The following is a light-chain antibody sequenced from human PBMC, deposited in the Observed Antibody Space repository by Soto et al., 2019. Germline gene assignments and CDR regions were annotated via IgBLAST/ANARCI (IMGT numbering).Light chain of an antibody. Sequence: DIQMTQSPSSLSASVGDRFTITCRASQSISSYLNWCQQKPGKAPKLLIYAASSLQSGVPSRFSGSGSGTEFTLTISSLQSEDFAVYYCQQYHYWWTFGQGTKVDIK. CDR1: QSISSY. CDR3: QQYHYWWT. J-gene: IGKJ1*01. V-gene: IGKV1-39*01. CDR2: AAS.